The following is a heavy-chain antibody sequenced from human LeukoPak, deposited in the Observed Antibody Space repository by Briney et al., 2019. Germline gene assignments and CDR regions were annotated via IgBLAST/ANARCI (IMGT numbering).Heavy chain of an antibody. CDR2: ITSSSSYI. CDR3: TSQTDSDY. Sequence: GGSLRLSCAASGFTFSSYSMNWVRQAPGKGLEWVSSITSSSSYIYYADSVEGRFTISRDNAKNSLYLQMNSLRAEDTAVYYCTSQTDSDYWGQGTLATVSS. J-gene: IGHJ4*02. CDR1: GFTFSSYS. D-gene: IGHD3-22*01. V-gene: IGHV3-21*01.